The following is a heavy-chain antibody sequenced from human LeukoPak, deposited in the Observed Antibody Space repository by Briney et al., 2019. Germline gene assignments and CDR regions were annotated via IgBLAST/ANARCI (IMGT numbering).Heavy chain of an antibody. CDR1: GYTFTGYY. CDR2: INPNSGGT. V-gene: IGHV1-2*02. CDR3: ARFYLESYYDY. D-gene: IGHD2-21*01. Sequence: ASVKVSCKASGYTFTGYYMHWVRQAPGQGLEWMGWINPNSGGTNYAQKFQGRVTMTTDTSTSTAYMELRSLRSDDTAVYYCARFYLESYYDYWGQGTLVTVSS. J-gene: IGHJ4*02.